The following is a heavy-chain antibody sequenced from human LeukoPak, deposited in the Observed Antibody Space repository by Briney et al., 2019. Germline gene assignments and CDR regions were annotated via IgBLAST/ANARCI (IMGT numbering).Heavy chain of an antibody. D-gene: IGHD4-17*01. CDR1: GYSFTSYW. CDR2: IYPGDSDT. J-gene: IGHJ3*02. Sequence: GESLKISCKGSGYSFTSYWIGWVRQMPGKGLEWMGIIYPGDSDTRYSPSFQGQVTISADKSISTAYLQWSSLKASDTAMYYCARPPVDGVTTDEDAFDIWGQGTMVTVSS. V-gene: IGHV5-51*01. CDR3: ARPPVDGVTTDEDAFDI.